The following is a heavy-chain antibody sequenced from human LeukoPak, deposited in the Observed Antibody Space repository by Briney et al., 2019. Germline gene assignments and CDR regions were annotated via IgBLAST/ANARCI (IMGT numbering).Heavy chain of an antibody. J-gene: IGHJ4*02. CDR1: GYTFTSYG. D-gene: IGHD2-2*01. CDR3: ARVPLIVVVPAALSGDY. V-gene: IGHV1-18*04. CDR2: ISAYNGNT. Sequence: ASVKVSCKASGYTFTSYGISWVRQAPGQGLEWMGWISAYNGNTNYAQKLQGRVTMTTDTSTSTAHMELRSLRSDDTAVYYCARVPLIVVVPAALSGDYWGQGTLVTVSS.